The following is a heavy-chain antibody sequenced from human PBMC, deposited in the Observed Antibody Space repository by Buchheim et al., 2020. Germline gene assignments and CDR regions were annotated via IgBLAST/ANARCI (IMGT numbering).Heavy chain of an antibody. CDR2: INHSGST. J-gene: IGHJ4*02. D-gene: IGHD3-10*01. CDR3: AIIDYYGSGNKKSE. CDR1: GGSFSGYY. Sequence: QVQLQQWGAGLLKPSETLSLTCAVYGGSFSGYYWSWIRQPPGKGLEWIGEINHSGSTNYNPSLKSRVTISVDTSKNPFSLKLSSVTAADTAVYYCAIIDYYGSGNKKSEWGQGTL. V-gene: IGHV4-34*01.